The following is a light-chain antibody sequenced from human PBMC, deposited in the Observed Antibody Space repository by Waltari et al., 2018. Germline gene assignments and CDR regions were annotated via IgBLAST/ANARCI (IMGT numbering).Light chain of an antibody. J-gene: IGLJ2*01. Sequence: SYEVTQPPSVSVSPGQTATISCPGDNLGGKYVCWFQHKPGQAPVLIIYQDNNRPSGIPGRFSASNSGNTATLTISGAQAVDEADYYCQSWDSDLTFGGGTKLTVL. CDR2: QDN. V-gene: IGLV3-1*01. CDR1: NLGGKY. CDR3: QSWDSDLT.